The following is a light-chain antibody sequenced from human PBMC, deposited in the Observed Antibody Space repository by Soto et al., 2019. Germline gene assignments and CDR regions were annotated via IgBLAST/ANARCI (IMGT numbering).Light chain of an antibody. Sequence: QAVLTQPPSVSGAPGQRVTISCTGSSSDIGAGYDVHWYQHLPGTAPKLLIYGYTRRPSGVPDRFSGSKSGTSASLAITGLQAEDAAEYFCQSYDSSLSVWVFGGGTKLTVL. CDR1: SSDIGAGYD. V-gene: IGLV1-40*01. CDR2: GYT. CDR3: QSYDSSLSVWV. J-gene: IGLJ2*01.